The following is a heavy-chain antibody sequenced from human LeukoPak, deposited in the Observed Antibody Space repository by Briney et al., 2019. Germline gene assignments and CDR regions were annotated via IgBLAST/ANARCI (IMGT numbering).Heavy chain of an antibody. V-gene: IGHV1-2*02. CDR3: ARVGVVVAANFDY. Sequence: ASVKVSCKASGYSFTGYYMHWVRQAPGQGLEWMGWINPKSGDTNYAQKFQGRVTMTRGTSISTVHMELSRLRSEDTAVYYCARVGVVVAANFDYWGQGTLVTVSS. J-gene: IGHJ4*02. D-gene: IGHD2-15*01. CDR1: GYSFTGYY. CDR2: INPKSGDT.